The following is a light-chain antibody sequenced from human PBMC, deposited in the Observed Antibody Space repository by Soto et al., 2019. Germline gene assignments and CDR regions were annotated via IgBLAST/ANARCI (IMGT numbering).Light chain of an antibody. Sequence: STLSASVGDRVTITCRASQSISSWLAWYQQKPGKAPKLLIYDASSLESGVPSRFSGSGSGTEYTLTISSLQPDDFATYYCQQYNSYPWTFGQGTRWIS. CDR3: QQYNSYPWT. J-gene: IGKJ1*01. V-gene: IGKV1-5*01. CDR1: QSISSW. CDR2: DAS.